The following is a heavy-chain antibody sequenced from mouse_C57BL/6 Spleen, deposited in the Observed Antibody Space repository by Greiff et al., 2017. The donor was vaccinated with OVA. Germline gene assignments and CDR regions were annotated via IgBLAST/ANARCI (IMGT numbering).Heavy chain of an antibody. J-gene: IGHJ4*01. CDR1: GFTITDYY. CDR3: ARGVAYYAMDY. D-gene: IGHD1-1*02. Sequence: EVQLQQSGAELVKPGASVKLSCTASGFTITDYYMHWVKQRTEQGLEWIGRIDPEDGETKSAPKFQGKATITADTSSNTAYLQLSSLTSEDTAVYYCARGVAYYAMDYWGQGTSVTVSS. CDR2: IDPEDGET. V-gene: IGHV14-2*01.